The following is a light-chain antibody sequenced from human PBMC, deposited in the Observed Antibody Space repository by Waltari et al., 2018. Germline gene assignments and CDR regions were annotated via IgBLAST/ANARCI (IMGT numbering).Light chain of an antibody. Sequence: QSVLTQPPSASGTPGQRVTISCSGSSSNIGSNTVNWYQQLPGTAPKLLIYSNNQRPSGGPDRCSGSKSGTSASLAISGRQSEDEADYYCAAWDDSLNKVFGGGTKLTVL. V-gene: IGLV1-44*01. CDR3: AAWDDSLNKV. CDR2: SNN. CDR1: SSNIGSNT. J-gene: IGLJ3*02.